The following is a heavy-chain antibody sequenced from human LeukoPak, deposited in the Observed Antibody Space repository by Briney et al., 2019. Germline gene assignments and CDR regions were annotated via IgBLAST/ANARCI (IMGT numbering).Heavy chain of an antibody. CDR1: GGSISSSTYY. J-gene: IGHJ4*02. CDR2: MYYSSGNT. Sequence: SETLSLTCTVSGGSISSSTYYWGWIRQPPGKGLEWIGSMYYSSGNTYYNPSLKSRVTISVDTSKNQFSLKLSSVTAADTAVYYCARAGYYYDSSGYYYHEDGRFDYWGQGTLVTVSS. V-gene: IGHV4-39*07. CDR3: ARAGYYYDSSGYYYHEDGRFDY. D-gene: IGHD3-22*01.